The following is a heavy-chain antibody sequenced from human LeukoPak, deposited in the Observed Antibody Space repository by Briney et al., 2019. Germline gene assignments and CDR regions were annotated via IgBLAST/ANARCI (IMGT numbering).Heavy chain of an antibody. CDR2: IDSDGSGT. V-gene: IGHV3-74*01. CDR3: ARARRDGYNSVGFQH. Sequence: PGGSLRLSCAASGFTFSPYWTYWVRQAPGKGLVWVSRIDSDGSGTIYADSVKGRFTISRDNAKNTLYLQMNSLRAEDTAVYYCARARRDGYNSVGFQHWGQGTLVTVSS. D-gene: IGHD5-24*01. J-gene: IGHJ1*01. CDR1: GFTFSPYW.